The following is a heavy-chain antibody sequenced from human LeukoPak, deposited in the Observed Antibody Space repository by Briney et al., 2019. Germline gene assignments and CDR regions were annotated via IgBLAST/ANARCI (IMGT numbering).Heavy chain of an antibody. CDR2: ISGSGGST. CDR3: AKGSEGVGATWGDYFDY. Sequence: PGGSLRLSCAASGFTFSSYAMSWVRQAPGKGLEWVSAISGSGGSTYYADSVKGRFTISRDNSKNTLYLQMNSLRAEDTAVYYCAKGSEGVGATWGDYFDYWGQGTLVTVSS. CDR1: GFTFSSYA. D-gene: IGHD1-26*01. V-gene: IGHV3-23*01. J-gene: IGHJ4*02.